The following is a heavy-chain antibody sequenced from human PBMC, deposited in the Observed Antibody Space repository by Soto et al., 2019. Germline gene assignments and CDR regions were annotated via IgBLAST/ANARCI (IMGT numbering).Heavy chain of an antibody. CDR1: GFTFSSYS. CDR2: ISSSSSYI. Sequence: GGSLRLSCAASGFTFSSYSMNWVRQAPGKGLEWVSSISSSSSYIYYADSVKGRFTISRDNAKNSLYLQMNSLRAEDTAVYYCARDGFMTTVTRNYYYYYMDVWGKGTTVTVSS. J-gene: IGHJ6*03. V-gene: IGHV3-21*01. D-gene: IGHD4-17*01. CDR3: ARDGFMTTVTRNYYYYYMDV.